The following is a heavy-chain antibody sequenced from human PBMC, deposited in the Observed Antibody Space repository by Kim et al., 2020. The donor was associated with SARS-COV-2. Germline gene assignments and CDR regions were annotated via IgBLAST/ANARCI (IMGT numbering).Heavy chain of an antibody. CDR3: AKDRALSTNWFDP. J-gene: IGHJ5*02. Sequence: YAECVKGRFTISRDNAKNALYLQMKSLRAEDTAVYYCAKDRALSTNWFDPWGQGTLVTVSS. D-gene: IGHD2-2*01. V-gene: IGHV3-30*02.